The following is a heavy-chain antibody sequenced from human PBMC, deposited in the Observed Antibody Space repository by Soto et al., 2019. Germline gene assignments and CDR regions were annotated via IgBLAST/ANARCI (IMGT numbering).Heavy chain of an antibody. CDR3: ARGCPSQRGSDY. V-gene: IGHV4-59*01. CDR2: IYYSGST. J-gene: IGHJ4*02. D-gene: IGHD2-2*01. CDR1: GGSISSYY. Sequence: PSETLSLTCTVSGGSISSYYWSWIRQPPGKGLEWIGYIYYSGSTNYNPSLKSRVTISVDTSKNQFSLKLSSVTAADTAVYYCARGCPSQRGSDYSGPGTLLTVS.